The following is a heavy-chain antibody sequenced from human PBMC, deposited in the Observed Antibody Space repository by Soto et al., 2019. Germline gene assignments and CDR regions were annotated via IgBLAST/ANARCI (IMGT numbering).Heavy chain of an antibody. J-gene: IGHJ4*02. D-gene: IGHD3-3*01. CDR1: GFNFIKAW. CDR2: IKSKTDGGTT. Sequence: GESLRLSSDASGFNFIKAWLVCVRQAPRKGRQWVGRIKSKTDGGTTDYAAHVKGRFTISRDDSKNTLYLQMNSLKTEDTAVYYCTTDLSNYDFWSGYSPQWGQGTLVTVSS. V-gene: IGHV3-15*01. CDR3: TTDLSNYDFWSGYSPQ.